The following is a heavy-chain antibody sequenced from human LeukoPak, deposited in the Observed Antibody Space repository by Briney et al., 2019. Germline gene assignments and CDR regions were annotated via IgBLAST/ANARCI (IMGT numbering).Heavy chain of an antibody. CDR2: INPNSGGT. D-gene: IGHD2-2*01. Sequence: ASVNVSCKASGYTFATSSISWVRQAPGQGLEWMGWINPNSGGTNYAQKFQGRVTMTRDTSISTAYMELSRLRSDDTAVYYCSLVPAATVPYYFDYWGQGTLVTVSS. V-gene: IGHV1-2*02. J-gene: IGHJ4*02. CDR3: SLVPAATVPYYFDY. CDR1: GYTFATSS.